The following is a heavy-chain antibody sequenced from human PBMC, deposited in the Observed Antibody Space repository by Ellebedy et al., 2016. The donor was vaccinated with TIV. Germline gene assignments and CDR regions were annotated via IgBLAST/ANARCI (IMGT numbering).Heavy chain of an antibody. V-gene: IGHV3-13*01. CDR2: IGTAGDT. D-gene: IGHD6-19*01. CDR3: ARAIGGPVAGFLDD. CDR1: GFTFRNYD. Sequence: GGSLRLXCAASGFTFRNYDMSWVRQTSGNGLEWVSGIGTAGDTYYPGSVKGRFTVSRDNDKNSLYLQMNNLGAEDTAVYYCARAIGGPVAGFLDDWGHGTLVTVSS. J-gene: IGHJ4*01.